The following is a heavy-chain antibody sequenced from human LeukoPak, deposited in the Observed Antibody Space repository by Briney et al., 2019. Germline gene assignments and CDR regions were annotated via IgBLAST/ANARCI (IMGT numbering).Heavy chain of an antibody. J-gene: IGHJ4*02. CDR2: INHSGST. CDR3: ARLGQAAAYPLDY. Sequence: SETLSLTCAVYGGSFSGYYWNWIRQPPGRGLEWIGEINHSGSTNYNPSLKSRVTISVDTSKNQFSLKLSSVTAADTAVYYCARLGQAAAYPLDYWGQGTLVTVSS. V-gene: IGHV4-34*01. D-gene: IGHD6-13*01. CDR1: GGSFSGYY.